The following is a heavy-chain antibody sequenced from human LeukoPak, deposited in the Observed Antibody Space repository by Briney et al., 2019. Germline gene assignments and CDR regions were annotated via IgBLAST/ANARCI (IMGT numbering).Heavy chain of an antibody. Sequence: GGSLRLSCAASGLTFSNHGMHWVRQAPGKGLEWVAFIWYDGSNENYADSVKGRFTISRDNSKNTLYLQMNSLRSEDTAVYYCAKDGGNWNDFDCWGQGTLVTVSS. CDR1: GLTFSNHG. J-gene: IGHJ4*02. CDR3: AKDGGNWNDFDC. D-gene: IGHD1-1*01. V-gene: IGHV3-30*02. CDR2: IWYDGSNE.